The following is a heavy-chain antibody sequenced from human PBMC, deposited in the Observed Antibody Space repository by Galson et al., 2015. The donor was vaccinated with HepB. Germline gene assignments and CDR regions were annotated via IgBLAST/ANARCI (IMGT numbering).Heavy chain of an antibody. CDR1: GYTFTSYG. V-gene: IGHV1-18*01. Sequence: SVKVSCKASGYTFTSYGISWVRQAPGQGLEWMGWISAYNGNTNYAQKLQGRVTMTTDTSTSTAYMELRSLRSDDTAVYYCAKDGSYDYIWGSYRHYYYYYYMDVWGKGTTVTVSS. CDR2: ISAYNGNT. J-gene: IGHJ6*03. D-gene: IGHD3-16*02. CDR3: AKDGSYDYIWGSYRHYYYYYYMDV.